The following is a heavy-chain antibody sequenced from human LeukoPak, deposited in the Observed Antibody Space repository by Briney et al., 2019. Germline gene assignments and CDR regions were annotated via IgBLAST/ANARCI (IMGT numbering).Heavy chain of an antibody. CDR2: IYPGDSDT. J-gene: IGHJ6*03. CDR3: ARHWMDQTSYYYYYMDV. Sequence: GESLKISCQGSGYPFTTYWIAWVRQMPGKGLEWMGIIYPGDSDTRYSPSFQGQVTISADKSISTAYLQWSGLKASDTAMYYCARHWMDQTSYYYYYMDVWGKGTTVTVSS. D-gene: IGHD2-2*03. V-gene: IGHV5-51*01. CDR1: GYPFTTYW.